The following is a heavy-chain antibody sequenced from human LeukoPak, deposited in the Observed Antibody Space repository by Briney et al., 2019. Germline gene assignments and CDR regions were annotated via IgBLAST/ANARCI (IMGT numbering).Heavy chain of an antibody. Sequence: SETLSLTCAVSGGSISSDNWWSWVRQPPGQGLEWIGEIYNDGSTYYNPSLRSRVTLSVDKSKNQFSLKLNSVTAADTAVYYCARGIAGRPSNNWFDPWGQGTLVTDSS. J-gene: IGHJ5*02. V-gene: IGHV4-4*02. CDR1: GGSISSDNW. D-gene: IGHD6-6*01. CDR3: ARGIAGRPSNNWFDP. CDR2: IYNDGST.